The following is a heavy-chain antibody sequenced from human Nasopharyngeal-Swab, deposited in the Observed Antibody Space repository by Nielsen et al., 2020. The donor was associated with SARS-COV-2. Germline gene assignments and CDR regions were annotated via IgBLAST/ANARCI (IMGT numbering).Heavy chain of an antibody. Sequence: GGSLRLSCAASGFTFSSYAMHWVRQAPGKGLEWVAVISYDGSKKYYADSVKGRFTISRDNSKNTLYLQMNSLRAEDTAGYYCARDQGSSWYTYYYYYGMDVWGQGTTVTVSS. V-gene: IGHV3-30-3*01. J-gene: IGHJ6*02. CDR3: ARDQGSSWYTYYYYYGMDV. CDR1: GFTFSSYA. CDR2: ISYDGSKK. D-gene: IGHD6-13*01.